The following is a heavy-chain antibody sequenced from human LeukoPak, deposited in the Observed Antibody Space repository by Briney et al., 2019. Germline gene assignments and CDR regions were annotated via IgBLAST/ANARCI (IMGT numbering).Heavy chain of an antibody. Sequence: SETLSLTCTVSGGSISSSSYYWGWIRQPPGKGLEWIGSIYYNGNTYYNPSLKSRVTISIDTSKNQLSLKLSSVTAADTAVYXCARYRSILWYMGVWGKGTTVTVSS. CDR1: GGSISSSSYY. CDR3: ARYRSILWYMGV. CDR2: IYYNGNT. J-gene: IGHJ6*03. D-gene: IGHD2-21*01. V-gene: IGHV4-39*07.